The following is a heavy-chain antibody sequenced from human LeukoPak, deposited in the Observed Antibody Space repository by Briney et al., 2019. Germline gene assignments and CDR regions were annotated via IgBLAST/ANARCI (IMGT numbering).Heavy chain of an antibody. Sequence: SETLPLTCAVSGYSISSCYYWGWIRQPQGKGLEWIGSTYQSGRTYFNPSLKSRVIISVDTSKTQFPLKLTSVTAADTAVYYCARLGYCSGGSCSRGAFDIWGQGTMVTVSS. D-gene: IGHD2-15*01. V-gene: IGHV4-38-2*01. CDR1: GYSISSCYY. J-gene: IGHJ3*02. CDR2: TYQSGRT. CDR3: ARLGYCSGGSCSRGAFDI.